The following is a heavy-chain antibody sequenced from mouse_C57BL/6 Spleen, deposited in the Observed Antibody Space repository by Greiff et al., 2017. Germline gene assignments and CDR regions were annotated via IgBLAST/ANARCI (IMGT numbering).Heavy chain of an antibody. V-gene: IGHV1-82*01. CDR3: ARAHYYDYDWNY. Sequence: QVQLQQSGPELVKPGASVKISCKASGYAFSSSWMNWVKQRPGKGLEWIGRIYPGDGDTNYNGKFKGKATLTADKSSSTAYMQLSSLTAEDSAVYFCARAHYYDYDWNYWGQGTTLTVSS. CDR2: IYPGDGDT. J-gene: IGHJ2*01. D-gene: IGHD2-4*01. CDR1: GYAFSSSW.